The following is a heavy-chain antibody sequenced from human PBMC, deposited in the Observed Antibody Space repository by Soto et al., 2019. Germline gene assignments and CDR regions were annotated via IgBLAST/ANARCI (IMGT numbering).Heavy chain of an antibody. D-gene: IGHD5-12*01. J-gene: IGHJ6*02. CDR3: ARPDSGYVTFPPPPHYYYGMDV. Sequence: QVQLVQSGAEVKKPGSSVKVSCKASGGTFSSYAISWVRQAPGQGLEWMGGIIPIFGTANYAQKFQGRVTITADESTSTAYMELSSLRSEDTAVYYCARPDSGYVTFPPPPHYYYGMDVWGQGITVTVSS. V-gene: IGHV1-69*01. CDR1: GGTFSSYA. CDR2: IIPIFGTA.